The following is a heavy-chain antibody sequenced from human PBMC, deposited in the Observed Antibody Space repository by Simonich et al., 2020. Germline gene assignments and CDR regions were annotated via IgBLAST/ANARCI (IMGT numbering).Heavy chain of an antibody. Sequence: EVQLVESGGGLIQPGGFLRLSCAASGFTVSSNYMSWFRQAPGQGLEGVSVSYSGGSTSYTYSVEGLFTISRDNSKNTLYLQINSLRAEDTAVYYCARWTATGYYFDYWGQGTLVTVSS. J-gene: IGHJ4*02. V-gene: IGHV3-53*01. D-gene: IGHD1-1*01. CDR2: SYSGGST. CDR1: GFTVSSNY. CDR3: ARWTATGYYFDY.